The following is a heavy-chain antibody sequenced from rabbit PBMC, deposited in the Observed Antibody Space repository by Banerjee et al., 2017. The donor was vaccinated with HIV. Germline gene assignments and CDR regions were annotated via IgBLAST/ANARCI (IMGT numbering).Heavy chain of an antibody. CDR1: GFDFSSYY. Sequence: QLKESGGGLVQPGGSLKLSCKASGFDFSSYYMSWVRQAPGKGLGWIGYIDPVFGSTYYATWVNGRFTIANNNAQNTVDLQMNSLTAADTATYFCVRFASLNDLWGPGTLVTVS. V-gene: IGHV1S7*01. J-gene: IGHJ4*01. D-gene: IGHD1-1*01. CDR3: VRFASLNDL. CDR2: IDPVFGST.